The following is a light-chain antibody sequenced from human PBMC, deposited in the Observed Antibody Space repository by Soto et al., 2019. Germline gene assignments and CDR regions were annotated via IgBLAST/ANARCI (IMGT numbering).Light chain of an antibody. V-gene: IGKV1-5*01. CDR3: QQYNNSPST. CDR2: HAS. CDR1: QSISSW. J-gene: IGKJ1*01. Sequence: DIQMTQSPSTLSASVGDRVTITCRASQSISSWLAWYQQKPWEAPKLLLYHASTLESGVPSRFSGSGSGTEFTLTVSRLQPEDFGSYYCQQYNNSPSTFGQGTKVEIK.